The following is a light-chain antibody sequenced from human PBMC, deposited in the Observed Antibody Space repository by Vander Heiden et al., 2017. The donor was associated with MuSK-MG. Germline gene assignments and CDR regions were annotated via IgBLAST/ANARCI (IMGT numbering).Light chain of an antibody. CDR2: DAS. Sequence: EIVLTQSPATLSLSPGERATLSCRASPSVSSYLAWYQQKPGQAPRLLIYDASNRATGIPARFSGSGSGTDFTLTISSLEPEDFAVYYCQQRSNKLTFGGGTKVEIK. CDR3: QQRSNKLT. J-gene: IGKJ4*01. V-gene: IGKV3-11*01. CDR1: PSVSSY.